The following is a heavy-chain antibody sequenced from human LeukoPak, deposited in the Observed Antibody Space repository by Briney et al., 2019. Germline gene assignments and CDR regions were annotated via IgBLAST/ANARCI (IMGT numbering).Heavy chain of an antibody. CDR1: GFTFSSYW. CDR2: IKEDGSAK. V-gene: IGHV3-7*04. D-gene: IGHD5-12*01. CDR3: ARDSPGYGAYDLG. Sequence: PGGSLRLSCAASGFTFSSYWMSWVRQAPGKGLEWVANIKEDGSAKYSVDSVKGRFTISRDKAKNTLYLQMNSLRAEDTAVYYCARDSPGYGAYDLGWGQGTLVTVSS. J-gene: IGHJ4*02.